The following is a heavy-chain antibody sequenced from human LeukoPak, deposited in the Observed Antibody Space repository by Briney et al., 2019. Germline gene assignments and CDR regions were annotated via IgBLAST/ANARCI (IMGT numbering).Heavy chain of an antibody. D-gene: IGHD2/OR15-2a*01. V-gene: IGHV1-8*01. CDR2: MNPNSGNT. Sequence: GASVKVSRKASGYTFTSYDINWVRQATGQGLEWMGWMNPNSGNTGYAQKFQGRVTMTRNTSISTAYMELSSLRSEDTAVYYCARGGNADYLLDYWGQGTLVTVSS. J-gene: IGHJ4*02. CDR3: ARGGNADYLLDY. CDR1: GYTFTSYD.